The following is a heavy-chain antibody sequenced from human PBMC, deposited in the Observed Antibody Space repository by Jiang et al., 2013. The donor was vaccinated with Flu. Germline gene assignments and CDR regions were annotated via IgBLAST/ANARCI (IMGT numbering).Heavy chain of an antibody. V-gene: IGHV3-30*02. D-gene: IGHD1-26*01. J-gene: IGHJ4*02. CDR2: IRYDGSSK. Sequence: VQLVESGGGVVQPGGSLRVSCAASGFTFSDWGMHWVRQAPGKGLEWVAFIRYDGSSKYYGDSVKGRFTISRDNSKNTLYLQMNSLRAEDTAVYFCARDKGGTNSPMGMGYFDYWGQGTLVTVSS. CDR3: ARDKGGTNSPMGMGYFDY. CDR1: GFTFSDWG.